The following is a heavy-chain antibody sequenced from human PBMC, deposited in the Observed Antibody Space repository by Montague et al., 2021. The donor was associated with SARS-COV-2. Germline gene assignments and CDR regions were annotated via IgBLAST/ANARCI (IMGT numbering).Heavy chain of an antibody. CDR3: VRDQGRSNWNYPDY. V-gene: IGHV4-4*07. CDR1: GGSISGYY. D-gene: IGHD1-20*01. J-gene: IGHJ4*02. Sequence: SLSLTCTVSGGSISGYYWSWFRQSAGKGLEWIGRIYNSGSTSYNPSLKSRVTMSVDTSKNQFSLKLSSVTAADTAVYYCVRDQGRSNWNYPDYWGQGTLVTVSS. CDR2: IYNSGST.